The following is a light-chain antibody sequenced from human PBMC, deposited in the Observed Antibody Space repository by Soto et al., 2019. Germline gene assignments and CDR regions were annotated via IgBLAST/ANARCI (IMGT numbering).Light chain of an antibody. Sequence: DIPMTRSPSSLSASVGDRVTITCRASQDIAKFLAWYQQKPGKVPKLLIYAASTLQSGVPSRFSGSGSGTDFSLTITGLQPEDVATYYCQMCDSAHALTFGGGTKIEIK. V-gene: IGKV1-27*01. CDR1: QDIAKF. CDR2: AAS. J-gene: IGKJ4*01. CDR3: QMCDSAHALT.